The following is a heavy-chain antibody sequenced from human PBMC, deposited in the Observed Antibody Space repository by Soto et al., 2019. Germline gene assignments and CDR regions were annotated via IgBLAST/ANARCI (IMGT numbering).Heavy chain of an antibody. CDR3: VRHDLHGAGWRHYFDS. J-gene: IGHJ4*02. CDR2: FYFTGNT. CDR1: GDSVSGSGHS. D-gene: IGHD6-19*01. Sequence: SETLSLTCTVSGDSVSGSGHSWGWIRQPPGKGLEWIATFYFTGNTYYNPSLRTRLTISVDTSKNQFSLRLTSMTAADTALYYCVRHDLHGAGWRHYFDSWGQGILVTVSS. V-gene: IGHV4-39*01.